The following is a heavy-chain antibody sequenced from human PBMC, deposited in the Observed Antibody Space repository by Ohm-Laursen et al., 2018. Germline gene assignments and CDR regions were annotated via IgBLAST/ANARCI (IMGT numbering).Heavy chain of an antibody. J-gene: IGHJ4*02. V-gene: IGHV1-18*01. CDR2: ISGYTGNI. CDR1: GYTFTNYG. D-gene: IGHD3-22*01. CDR3: ARAEGVIVAAHFDY. Sequence: GASVKVSCKASGYTFTNYGIYWVRQAPGRGLEWMGWISGYTGNIKFAQKLQGRVTLTTDISTSTAYLELRSLRSDDTAVYYCARAEGVIVAAHFDYWGQGTLVTVSS.